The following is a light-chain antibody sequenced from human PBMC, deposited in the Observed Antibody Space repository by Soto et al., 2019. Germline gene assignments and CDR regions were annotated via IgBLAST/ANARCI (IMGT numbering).Light chain of an antibody. CDR3: QQRSNWPPT. J-gene: IGKJ5*01. CDR2: DAS. CDR1: QSVSSY. Sequence: IVLTQSPGTLPLYPGERATLSCRASQSVSSYLAWYQQKPGQAPRLLIYDASNRATGIPARFSGSGSGTDFTLTISSLEPEDFAVYYCQQRSNWPPTFGQGTRLEI. V-gene: IGKV3-11*01.